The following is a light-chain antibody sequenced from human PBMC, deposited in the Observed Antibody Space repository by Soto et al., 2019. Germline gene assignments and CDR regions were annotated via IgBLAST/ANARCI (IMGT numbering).Light chain of an antibody. V-gene: IGLV1-40*01. J-gene: IGLJ2*01. CDR2: GNN. CDR1: SSSIGAGYE. Sequence: QSVQTQPPSVSGAPGQRVTISCTGSSSSIGAGYEVHWYQQLPGTAPKLLMYGNNNRPSGVPDRFSGSKSGTSASLAITGLQAEDEADYYCQSYDRSLSASVFGGGTKLTVL. CDR3: QSYDRSLSASV.